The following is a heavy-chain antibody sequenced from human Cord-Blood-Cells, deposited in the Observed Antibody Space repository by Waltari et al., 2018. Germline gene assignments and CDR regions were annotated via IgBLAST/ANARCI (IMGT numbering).Heavy chain of an antibody. CDR1: GGSISSSSYY. J-gene: IGHJ4*02. CDR2: IYYSGRT. Sequence: QLQLQESGPGLVKPSETLSLTCPVSGGSISSSSYYWGWIRQHPGKGLEWIGSIYYSGRTYYNPSLKSRVTISVDTSKNQFSLKLSSVTAADTAVYYCAIYDSSGYYFDYWGQGTLVTVSS. D-gene: IGHD3-22*01. CDR3: AIYDSSGYYFDY. V-gene: IGHV4-39*01.